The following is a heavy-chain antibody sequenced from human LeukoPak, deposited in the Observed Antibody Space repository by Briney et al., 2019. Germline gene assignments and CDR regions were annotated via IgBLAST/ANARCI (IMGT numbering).Heavy chain of an antibody. D-gene: IGHD1-26*01. Sequence: GDSVKVSCKASGYIFAVYYMQWVRQAPGQGLEWMGIINPDGGSTSYARKFQGRVTMTRETSTSTVYMELSSLRSEDTAVYYCVRPPSGKDKRHDVLDVWGQGTVVTVSS. J-gene: IGHJ3*01. CDR3: VRPPSGKDKRHDVLDV. V-gene: IGHV1-46*01. CDR1: GYIFAVYY. CDR2: INPDGGST.